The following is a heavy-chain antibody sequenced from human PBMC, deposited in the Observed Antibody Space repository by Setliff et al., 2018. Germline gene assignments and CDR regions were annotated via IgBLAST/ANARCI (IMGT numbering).Heavy chain of an antibody. CDR1: GDSISRSTYY. J-gene: IGHJ4*02. V-gene: IGHV4-39*01. CDR2: VDHSGDT. D-gene: IGHD3-22*01. CDR3: ARRDSTGYYGYSFDF. Sequence: SETLSLTCTVSGDSISRSTYYWGWIRQSPGKGLDWIGTVDHSGDTFYNPSLKSRVTISVDTSKNQLSLKLASVTAADTAVYYCARRDSTGYYGYSFDFWGQGTLVTVSS.